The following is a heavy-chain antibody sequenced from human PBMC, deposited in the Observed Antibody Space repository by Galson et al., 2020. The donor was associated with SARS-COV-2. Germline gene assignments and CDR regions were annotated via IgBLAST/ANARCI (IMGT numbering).Heavy chain of an antibody. CDR1: GYSVSDTY. V-gene: IGHV3-11*01. Sequence: NSAGSLRLACAASGYSVSDTYKNGIRQDPGKGLEWITFFSRSATTIYYANSVKGRFTITRDNAQNSVFRQMNGLRADETAVAYCARALDGYNFFDLWGRGTLVTVSS. J-gene: IGHJ2*01. CDR2: FSRSATTI. CDR3: ARALDGYNFFDL. D-gene: IGHD5-12*01.